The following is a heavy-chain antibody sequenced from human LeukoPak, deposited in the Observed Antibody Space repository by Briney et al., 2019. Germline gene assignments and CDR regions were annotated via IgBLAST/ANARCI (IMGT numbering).Heavy chain of an antibody. D-gene: IGHD6-13*01. V-gene: IGHV3-43*01. CDR2: ISWDGGST. CDR3: ARGQAAAGISWFDP. Sequence: GGSLRLSCAASGFTFSSYTMHWVRQAPGKGLEWVSLISWDGGSTSYADSVKGRFTISRDNAKNSLYLQMNSLRAEDTAVYYCARGQAAAGISWFDPWGQGTLVTVSS. J-gene: IGHJ5*02. CDR1: GFTFSSYT.